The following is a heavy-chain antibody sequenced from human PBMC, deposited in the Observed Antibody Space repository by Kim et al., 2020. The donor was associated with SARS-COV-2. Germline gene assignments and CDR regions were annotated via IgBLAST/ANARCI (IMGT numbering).Heavy chain of an antibody. V-gene: IGHV5-51*01. Sequence: SPSFQGQVTISADKSISTAYLQWSSLKASDTAMYYCARPLTRWTSDAFDIWGQGTMVTVSS. D-gene: IGHD2-15*01. J-gene: IGHJ3*02. CDR3: ARPLTRWTSDAFDI.